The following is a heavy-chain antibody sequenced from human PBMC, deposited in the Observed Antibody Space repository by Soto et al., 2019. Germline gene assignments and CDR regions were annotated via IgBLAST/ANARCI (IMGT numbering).Heavy chain of an antibody. CDR3: AKDLVHQLLAGGYYGMDV. V-gene: IGHV5-51*01. CDR2: IYPGDSDT. CDR1: GYSFNDYW. Sequence: GESLKISCKGSGYSFNDYWIGWVRQVPGKGLEWMGVIYPGDSDTRYSPSFQGHVTISADKSISTAYLQWSTLKASDTALYYCAKDLVHQLLAGGYYGMDVWGQGTTVTVSS. J-gene: IGHJ6*02. D-gene: IGHD2-2*01.